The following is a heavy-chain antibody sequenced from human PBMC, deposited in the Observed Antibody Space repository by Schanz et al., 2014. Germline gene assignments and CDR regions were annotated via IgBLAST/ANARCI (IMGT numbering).Heavy chain of an antibody. V-gene: IGHV1-18*04. CDR2: ISAYNGNM. CDR3: VRDGDERLVVVFDQ. J-gene: IGHJ4*02. D-gene: IGHD3-22*01. Sequence: QVQLVQSGAEVQKPGASVMLSCKTSGYSFNLFGVSWVRQAPGQGLEWMGWISAYNGNMNYAPKLQGRVTMTTDTATSTAYVELRILRSGDTAVYYCVRDGDERLVVVFDQWGQGTLVTVSS. CDR1: GYSFNLFG.